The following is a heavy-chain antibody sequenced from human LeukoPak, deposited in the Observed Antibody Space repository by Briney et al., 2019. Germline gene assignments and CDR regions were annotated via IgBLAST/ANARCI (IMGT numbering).Heavy chain of an antibody. J-gene: IGHJ6*04. CDR1: GFTFSSYW. V-gene: IGHV3-74*01. CDR2: INSDGSST. Sequence: GGSLRLSCAASGFTFSSYWMHWVRQVPGKGLVWVSRINSDGSSTSYADSVKGRFTISRDNAKNTLYLQMNSLRAEDTAVYYCARENDYYYYGMDVWGKGTTVTVSS. CDR3: ARENDYYYYGMDV.